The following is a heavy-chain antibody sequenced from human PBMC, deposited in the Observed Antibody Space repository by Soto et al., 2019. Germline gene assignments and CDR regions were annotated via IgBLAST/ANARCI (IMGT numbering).Heavy chain of an antibody. J-gene: IGHJ2*01. CDR3: ARDSSGYYPYWYFDL. CDR1: GGTFSSYT. D-gene: IGHD3-22*01. Sequence: QVQLVQSGAEVKKPGSSVKVSCKASGGTFSSYTISWVRQAPGQGLEWMGRINAGNGNTKYSQKFQGRVTITRDTSASTAYMELSSLRSEDTAVYYCARDSSGYYPYWYFDLWGRGTLVTVSS. V-gene: IGHV1-3*01. CDR2: INAGNGNT.